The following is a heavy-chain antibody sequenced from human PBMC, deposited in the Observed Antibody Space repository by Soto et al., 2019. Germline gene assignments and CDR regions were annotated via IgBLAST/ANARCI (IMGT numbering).Heavy chain of an antibody. CDR2: MNPNSGNT. V-gene: IGHV1-8*01. J-gene: IGHJ4*02. CDR1: GYTFTRYD. Sequence: ASVKVSCRASGYTFTRYDINWVRQATGQGLEWMGWMNPNSGNTGYAQKFQGRVTMTRNTSISTAYMELRSLRSDDTAVYYCARDSPPVDYWGQGTLVTVSS. CDR3: ARDSPPVDY.